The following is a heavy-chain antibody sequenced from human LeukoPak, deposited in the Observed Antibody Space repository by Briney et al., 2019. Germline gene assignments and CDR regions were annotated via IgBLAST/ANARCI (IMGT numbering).Heavy chain of an antibody. D-gene: IGHD6-6*01. CDR1: GFTFSSYN. Sequence: GGSLRLSCAASGFTFSSYNMNWVRQAPGKGLEWVSYITSSSSTIYYADSVKGRFTISRDNAKNSLYLQMNSLRAEDTAVYYCARPIAARYWYFDLWGRGTLVTVSS. CDR2: ITSSSSTI. J-gene: IGHJ2*01. CDR3: ARPIAARYWYFDL. V-gene: IGHV3-48*01.